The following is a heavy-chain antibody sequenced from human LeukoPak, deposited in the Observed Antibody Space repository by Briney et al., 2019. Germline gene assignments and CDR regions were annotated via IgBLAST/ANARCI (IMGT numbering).Heavy chain of an antibody. Sequence: GRSLRLSCAASGFTFDDYAMHWVRHAPGKGLEWVSGISWNSGSIGYADSVKGRFTISRDNAKNSLYLQMNSLRAEDTALYYCAKDSSGGYGTDFDYWGQGTLVTVSS. V-gene: IGHV3-9*01. CDR2: ISWNSGSI. J-gene: IGHJ4*02. CDR1: GFTFDDYA. D-gene: IGHD5-12*01. CDR3: AKDSSGGYGTDFDY.